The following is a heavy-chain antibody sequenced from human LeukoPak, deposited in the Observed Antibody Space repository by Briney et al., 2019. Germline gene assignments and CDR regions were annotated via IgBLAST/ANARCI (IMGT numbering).Heavy chain of an antibody. D-gene: IGHD1-26*01. CDR2: ISWNSGSI. CDR1: GFTFDDYA. V-gene: IGHV3-9*01. CDR3: AKEGRRAFDI. J-gene: IGHJ3*02. Sequence: PGRSLRLSCAASGFTFDDYAMHWVRQAPGKGLEWVSGISWNSGSISYADSVKGRFTITRDNAKNSLYLQMNSLRAEDTALYYCAKEGRRAFDIWGQGTMVTVSS.